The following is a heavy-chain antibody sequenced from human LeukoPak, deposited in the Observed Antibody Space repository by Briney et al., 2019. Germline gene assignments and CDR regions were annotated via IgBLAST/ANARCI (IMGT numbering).Heavy chain of an antibody. V-gene: IGHV4-31*03. CDR2: IYYSGST. Sequence: SETLSLTCTVSGGSISSGGYYWSWIRQHPGKGLEWIGYIYYSGSTYYNPSPKSRVTISVDTSKNQFSLELSSVTAADTAVYYCARDIAVAGTDGNYYYYGMDVWGQGTTVTVSS. CDR1: GGSISSGGYY. D-gene: IGHD6-19*01. CDR3: ARDIAVAGTDGNYYYYGMDV. J-gene: IGHJ6*02.